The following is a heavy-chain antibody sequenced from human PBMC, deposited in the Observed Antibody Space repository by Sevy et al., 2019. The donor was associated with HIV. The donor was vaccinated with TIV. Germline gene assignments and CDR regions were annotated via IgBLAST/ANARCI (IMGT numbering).Heavy chain of an antibody. V-gene: IGHV3-7*01. D-gene: IGHD4-4*01. CDR2: IKQDAGQK. Sequence: GGSLRLSCAASGFTFSKYWMGWVRQAPGKGLEWVANIKQDAGQKYYVDSVKGRLTISRDNAKNSLYLQMNSLRAEETAVYFCARDDGNYYFHYWGQGTLVTVSS. CDR1: GFTFSKYW. J-gene: IGHJ4*02. CDR3: ARDDGNYYFHY.